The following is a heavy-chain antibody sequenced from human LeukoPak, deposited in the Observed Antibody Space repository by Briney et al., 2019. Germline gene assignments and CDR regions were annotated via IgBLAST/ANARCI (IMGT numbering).Heavy chain of an antibody. CDR3: ARKITGTAYYFDY. CDR1: GFTFSSYS. V-gene: IGHV3-21*01. CDR2: ISSSSSYI. J-gene: IGHJ4*02. D-gene: IGHD1-20*01. Sequence: GGSLRLSCAASGFTFSSYSMNWVRQAPGEGLEWVSSISSSSSYIYYADSVKGRFTISRDNAKNSLYLQMNSLRAEDTAVYYCARKITGTAYYFDYWGQGTLVTVSS.